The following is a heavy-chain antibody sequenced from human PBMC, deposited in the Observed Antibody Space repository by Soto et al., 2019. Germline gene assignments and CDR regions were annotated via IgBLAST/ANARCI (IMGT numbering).Heavy chain of an antibody. D-gene: IGHD3-10*01. CDR3: ARVGPGGFGELFPMGWFDP. J-gene: IGHJ5*02. CDR2: IIPIFGTA. V-gene: IGHV1-69*13. CDR1: GGTFSSYA. Sequence: SVKVSCKASGGTFSSYAISWVRQAPGQGLEWMGGIIPIFGTANYAQKFQGRVTITADESTSTAYMELSSLRSEDTAVYYCARVGPGGFGELFPMGWFDPWGQGTLVTVS.